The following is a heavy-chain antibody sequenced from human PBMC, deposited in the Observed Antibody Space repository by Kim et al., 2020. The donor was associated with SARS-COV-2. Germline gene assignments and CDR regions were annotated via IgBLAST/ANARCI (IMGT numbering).Heavy chain of an antibody. Sequence: SETLSLTCTVSGCSISSGGYYWSWIRQHPGKGLVWIGYIYYSGSTYYNPSLKSAVTISVDTTKNQFSLKLNSVTAADTALYYCGRGDLTQRGYFYYWGQGTLVTVSS. CDR3: GRGDLTQRGYFYY. J-gene: IGHJ4*02. D-gene: IGHD3-9*01. V-gene: IGHV4-31*01. CDR1: GCSISSGGYY. CDR2: IYYSGST.